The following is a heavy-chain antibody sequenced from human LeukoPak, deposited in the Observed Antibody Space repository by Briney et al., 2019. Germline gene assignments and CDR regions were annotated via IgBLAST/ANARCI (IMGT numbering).Heavy chain of an antibody. V-gene: IGHV1-2*02. D-gene: IGHD1-7*01. CDR1: GYTFSDYY. CDR3: ARGGLALPAQADY. CDR2: MSPYSGDA. J-gene: IGHJ4*02. Sequence: ASVRVPCKASGYTFSDYYLHWVRQAPGQGLEWMGWMSPYSGDAKFAQKFQGRVSMTRDTSITTAYMEMSSLRPDDTAVFYCARGGLALPAQADYWGQGTLVTVSS.